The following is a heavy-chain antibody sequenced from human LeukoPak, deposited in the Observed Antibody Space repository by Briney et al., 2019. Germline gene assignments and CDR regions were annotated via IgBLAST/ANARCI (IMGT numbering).Heavy chain of an antibody. CDR3: ARDVEDTAMTYFDY. CDR1: GYTFTGYY. Sequence: GASVKVSCKASGYTFTGYYMHWVRQAPGQGLEWMGWINPNSGGTNYAQKFQGRVTMTRDTSISTAYMELSRLRSDDTAVYYCARDVEDTAMTYFDYWGQGTLVTVSS. V-gene: IGHV1-2*02. J-gene: IGHJ4*02. CDR2: INPNSGGT. D-gene: IGHD5-18*01.